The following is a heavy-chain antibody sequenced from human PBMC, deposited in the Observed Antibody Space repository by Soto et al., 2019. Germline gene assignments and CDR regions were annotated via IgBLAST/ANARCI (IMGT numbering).Heavy chain of an antibody. CDR1: GSSINSGDYY. J-gene: IGHJ5*02. D-gene: IGHD3-16*01. Sequence: SETLSLTCTVSGSSINSGDYYWSWIRQPPGKGLEWIGYIYYSGTTYCNPSLKSRVTISVDRSKSQFSLRLTSVTAADTAVYFCSRGRDPHKGGRTWGQGTLVTVSS. V-gene: IGHV4-30-4*01. CDR2: IYYSGTT. CDR3: SRGRDPHKGGRT.